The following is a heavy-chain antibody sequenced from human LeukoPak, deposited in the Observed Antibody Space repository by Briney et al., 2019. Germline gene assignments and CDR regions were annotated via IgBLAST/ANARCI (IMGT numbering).Heavy chain of an antibody. V-gene: IGHV5-51*01. CDR3: ARPNLSSAYCSSTSCYGAFDI. J-gene: IGHJ3*02. D-gene: IGHD2-2*01. Sequence: GESLKTSCKASGYSFSNYWIGWVRQMPGKGLERMGIIYSGDSDTRYSPSFQGQVTISADKSINTAYLQWSSLKASDTAMYYCARPNLSSAYCSSTSCYGAFDIWGQGTMVTVSS. CDR2: IYSGDSDT. CDR1: GYSFSNYW.